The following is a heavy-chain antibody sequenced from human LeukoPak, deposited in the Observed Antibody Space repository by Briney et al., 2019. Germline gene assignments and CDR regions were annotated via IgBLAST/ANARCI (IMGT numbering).Heavy chain of an antibody. CDR1: GGSISSYY. J-gene: IGHJ4*02. CDR2: IYYSGST. CDR3: ASSHWGYGDYYLPLRY. D-gene: IGHD4-17*01. V-gene: IGHV4-59*12. Sequence: PSETLSLTCTVSGGSISSYYWSWIRQPPGKELEWIGYIYYSGSTNYNPSLKSRVTISVDTSKNQFSLKLSSVTAADTAVYYCASSHWGYGDYYLPLRYWGQGTLVTVSS.